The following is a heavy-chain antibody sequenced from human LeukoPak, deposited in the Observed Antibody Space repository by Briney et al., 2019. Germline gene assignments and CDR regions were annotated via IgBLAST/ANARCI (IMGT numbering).Heavy chain of an antibody. V-gene: IGHV3-30-3*01. CDR1: GFTFSSYA. J-gene: IGHJ6*02. Sequence: PGGSLRLSCAASGFTFSSYAMHWVRLAPGKGLEWVAVISYDGSNKYYADSVKGRFTISRDNSKNTLYLQMNSLRAEDTAVYYCARVGTAMVNRYYGMDVWGQGTTVTVSS. CDR3: ARVGTAMVNRYYGMDV. D-gene: IGHD5-18*01. CDR2: ISYDGSNK.